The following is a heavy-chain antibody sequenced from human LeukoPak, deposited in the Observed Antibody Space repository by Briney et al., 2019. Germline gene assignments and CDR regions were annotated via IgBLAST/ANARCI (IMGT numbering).Heavy chain of an antibody. CDR1: DFSFITYA. CDR2: ISGGGDAT. Sequence: PGGSLRLSCAASDFSFITYAMSWVRQAPGKGLEWVSTISGGGDATYYADSVKGRFTISRDNSKNTLYLQMNSLKTEDTAVYYCVRSRKDYGDYYYFDYWGQGTLVTVSS. D-gene: IGHD4-17*01. J-gene: IGHJ4*02. CDR3: VRSRKDYGDYYYFDY. V-gene: IGHV3-23*01.